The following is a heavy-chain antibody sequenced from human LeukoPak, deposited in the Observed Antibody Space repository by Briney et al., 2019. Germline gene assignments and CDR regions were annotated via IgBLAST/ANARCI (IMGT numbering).Heavy chain of an antibody. CDR3: ARRESGYDPIDY. CDR1: VYTFTSYY. J-gene: IGHJ4*02. V-gene: IGHV1-46*01. D-gene: IGHD5-12*01. Sequence: AAVKVSCKASVYTFTSYYMHSLGQAPAQRREWMGIIYPSGCSSSYVQKFQGRVTMTRDTSTSTVYMELSSLRSEDTAVYYCARRESGYDPIDYWGQGTLVTVSS. CDR2: IYPSGCSS.